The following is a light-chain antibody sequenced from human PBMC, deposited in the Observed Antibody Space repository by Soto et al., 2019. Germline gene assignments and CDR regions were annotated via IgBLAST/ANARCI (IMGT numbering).Light chain of an antibody. CDR3: QKYNSPHPT. CDR1: QGISNY. CDR2: GAS. Sequence: DIQMTQSPSSLSASAGDRVTITCRASQGISNYLAWYQQKPGKVPKLLIYGASTLQSGVPSRFSGSGSGTDFTLTISSLQPEDVATYYCQKYNSPHPTLGQGTKVDIK. V-gene: IGKV1-27*01. J-gene: IGKJ1*01.